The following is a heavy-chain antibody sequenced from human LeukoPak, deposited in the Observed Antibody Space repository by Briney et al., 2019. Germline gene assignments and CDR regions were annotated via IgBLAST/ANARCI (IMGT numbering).Heavy chain of an antibody. CDR2: IYYSGST. J-gene: IGHJ5*02. CDR1: GGSISSGGYY. CDR3: AREGGGGNWFDP. V-gene: IGHV4-31*03. D-gene: IGHD2-15*01. Sequence: SETLSLTCTVSGGSISSGGYYWSWIRQHPGKGLEWIGYIYYSGSTYYNPSLKSRVTISVDTSKNRFSLKLSSVTAADTAVYYCAREGGGGNWFDPWGQGTLVTVSS.